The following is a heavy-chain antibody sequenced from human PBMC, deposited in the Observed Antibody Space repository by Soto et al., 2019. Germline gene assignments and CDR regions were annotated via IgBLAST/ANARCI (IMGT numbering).Heavy chain of an antibody. CDR3: ARSSGWYYFDY. CDR1: GGSISSYY. J-gene: IGHJ4*02. CDR2: IYYSGST. V-gene: IGHV4-59*01. D-gene: IGHD6-19*01. Sequence: QVQLQESGPGLVKPSETLSLTCTVSGGSISSYYWSWIRQPPGKGLEWIGYIYYSGSTNYNPSLKCRVTISVDPSKNQFSLKLSSVTAADTAVYYCARSSGWYYFDYWGQGTLVTVSS.